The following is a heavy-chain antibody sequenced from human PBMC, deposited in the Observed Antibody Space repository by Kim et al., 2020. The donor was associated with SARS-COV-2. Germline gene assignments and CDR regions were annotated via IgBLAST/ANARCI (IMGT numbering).Heavy chain of an antibody. CDR2: ITWNRGVL. Sequence: GGSLRLSCAASGFAFEDFAMHWVRQTPGKGLEWVSGITWNRGVLSYADSVKGRFTISRANAKKSLYLQMNSLRSEDTAFYFCAKDRDSILSRSADFDYWGQGTLVTVSS. D-gene: IGHD4-4*01. V-gene: IGHV3-9*01. J-gene: IGHJ4*02. CDR3: AKDRDSILSRSADFDY. CDR1: GFAFEDFA.